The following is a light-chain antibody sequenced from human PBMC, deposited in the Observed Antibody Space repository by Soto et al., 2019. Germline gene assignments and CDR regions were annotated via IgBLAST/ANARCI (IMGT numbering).Light chain of an antibody. CDR1: QSVGSH. CDR3: QQRSKLPLYT. CDR2: DAS. J-gene: IGKJ2*01. V-gene: IGKV3-11*01. Sequence: EVVLTQSPATLSLSPGETATLSCRASQSVGSHSAWYQQKPGQAPRLLIYDASNRATGTPARFSGSGSGTDFTLTISRVEPEDSAISYCQQRSKLPLYTFGQGTKLEIK.